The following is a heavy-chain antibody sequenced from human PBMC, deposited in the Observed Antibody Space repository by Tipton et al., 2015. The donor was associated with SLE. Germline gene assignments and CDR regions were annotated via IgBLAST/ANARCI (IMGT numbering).Heavy chain of an antibody. Sequence: GLVKPSETLSLTCTVSGGSISSSSYYWGWIRQPPGKGLEWIGSIYYSGSTYYNPSLKSRVTISIDTSKNQFSLKLSSVTAADTAVYYCAGGRVNWASLDAFDIWGQGTMVTVSS. CDR3: AGGRVNWASLDAFDI. CDR1: GGSISSSSYY. CDR2: IYYSGST. D-gene: IGHD1-1*01. V-gene: IGHV4-39*07. J-gene: IGHJ3*02.